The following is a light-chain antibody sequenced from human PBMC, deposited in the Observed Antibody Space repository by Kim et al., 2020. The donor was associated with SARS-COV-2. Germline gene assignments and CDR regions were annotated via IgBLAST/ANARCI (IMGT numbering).Light chain of an antibody. J-gene: IGLJ2*01. CDR1: SLRSYY. CDR3: NSRDSSGNHVI. V-gene: IGLV3-19*01. CDR2: GKN. Sequence: SSELTQGPAVSVALGQTVMITCQGDSLRSYYASWYQQKPGQAPVLVIYGKNNRPSGIPDRFSGSSSGNTASLTITGAQAEDEADYYCNSRDSSGNHVIFG.